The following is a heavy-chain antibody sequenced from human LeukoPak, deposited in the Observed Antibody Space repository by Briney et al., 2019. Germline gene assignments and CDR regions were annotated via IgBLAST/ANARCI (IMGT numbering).Heavy chain of an antibody. J-gene: IGHJ4*02. CDR2: IKQDGSEQ. CDR3: TREYLTVSYFDY. V-gene: IGHV3-7*05. Sequence: GGSLRLACAASGFTFSSYWMSWVRQAPGKGLEWVANIKQDGSEQYYVDSVKGRFTISRDNAKNSLFLQMNSLRGEDTAVYYCTREYLTVSYFDYWGQGTLVTVSS. CDR1: GFTFSSYW. D-gene: IGHD4-11*01.